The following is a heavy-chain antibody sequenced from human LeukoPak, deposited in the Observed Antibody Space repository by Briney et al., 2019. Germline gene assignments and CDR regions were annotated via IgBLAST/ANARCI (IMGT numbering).Heavy chain of an antibody. CDR3: ARQAYIAAAADASHDAFDI. Sequence: GASVKVSCKASGYTFTSYAMNWVRQAPGQGLEWMGWINTNTGNPTYAQGFTGRFVFSLDTSVSTAYLQISSLKAEDTAVYYCARQAYIAAAADASHDAFDIWGQGTMVTVSS. CDR2: INTNTGNP. CDR1: GYTFTSYA. D-gene: IGHD6-13*01. V-gene: IGHV7-4-1*02. J-gene: IGHJ3*02.